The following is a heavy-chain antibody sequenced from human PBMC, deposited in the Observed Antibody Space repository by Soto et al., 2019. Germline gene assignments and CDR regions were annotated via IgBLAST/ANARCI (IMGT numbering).Heavy chain of an antibody. D-gene: IGHD5-12*01. V-gene: IGHV1-69*01. Sequence: QVQLVQSGAEVKKPGSSVKVSCKASGGTFSSYAISWVRQAPGQGLEWMGGIIPIFGTANYAQKFQGRGTITADESTSTAYMELSSLRSEDTAVYYCARDNGRGDSGYDSGDYYYYGMDVWGQGTTVTVSS. J-gene: IGHJ6*02. CDR1: GGTFSSYA. CDR2: IIPIFGTA. CDR3: ARDNGRGDSGYDSGDYYYYGMDV.